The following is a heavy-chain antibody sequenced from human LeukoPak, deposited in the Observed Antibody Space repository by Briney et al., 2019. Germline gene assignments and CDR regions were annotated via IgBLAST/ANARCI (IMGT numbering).Heavy chain of an antibody. CDR3: AIGRGVVVPAADDY. D-gene: IGHD2-2*01. CDR2: INHSGST. J-gene: IGHJ4*02. Sequence: PSETLSLTRAVYGGSFSGYYWSSIRQPPGKGLEWIGEINHSGSTNYNPSLKSRVTISVDTSKNQFSLKLSSVTAADTAVYYCAIGRGVVVPAADDYWGQGTLVTVSS. V-gene: IGHV4-34*01. CDR1: GGSFSGYY.